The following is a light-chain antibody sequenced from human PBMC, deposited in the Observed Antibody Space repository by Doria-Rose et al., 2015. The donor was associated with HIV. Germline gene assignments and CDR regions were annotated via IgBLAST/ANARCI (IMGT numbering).Light chain of an antibody. CDR3: HQYGTSWT. CDR1: QSFSSTY. J-gene: IGKJ1*01. Sequence: TQSPGTLSLSPGERATLSCRASQSFSSTYLAWYQQKPGQAPSLLIYDGSTSATGIPDGFSASGSGTDFTLTSNRLEPEDFALYYCHQYGTSWTFGQGTKVEI. V-gene: IGKV3-20*01. CDR2: DGS.